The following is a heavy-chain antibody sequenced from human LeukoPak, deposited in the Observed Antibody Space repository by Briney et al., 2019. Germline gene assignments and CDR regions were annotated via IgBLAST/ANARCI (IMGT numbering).Heavy chain of an antibody. CDR1: GGSINSGGYF. J-gene: IGHJ5*02. CDR2: IYHSGST. CDR3: AREDPNCTDGICYGFDP. V-gene: IGHV4-30-2*01. D-gene: IGHD2-8*01. Sequence: SETLSLTCTVSGGSINSGGYFWSWIRQPPGEGLEWIRYIYHSGSTYYNPSLKSRVTISVDRSKTQFSLKLSSVTAADTAVYYCAREDPNCTDGICYGFDPWGQGSLVTVS.